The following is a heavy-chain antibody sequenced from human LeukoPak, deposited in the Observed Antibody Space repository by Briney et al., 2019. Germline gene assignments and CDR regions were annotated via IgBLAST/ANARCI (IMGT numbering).Heavy chain of an antibody. Sequence: PSETLSLTCAVYGGSFSGYYWSWIRQPPGKGLEWIGEINHSGSTNYNPSLKSRVTISVDTSKNQFSLKLSSVTAADTAVYYCARRRRYCSSTSCSHYMDVWGKGTTVTVSS. D-gene: IGHD2-2*01. V-gene: IGHV4-34*01. CDR2: INHSGST. J-gene: IGHJ6*03. CDR1: GGSFSGYY. CDR3: ARRRRYCSSTSCSHYMDV.